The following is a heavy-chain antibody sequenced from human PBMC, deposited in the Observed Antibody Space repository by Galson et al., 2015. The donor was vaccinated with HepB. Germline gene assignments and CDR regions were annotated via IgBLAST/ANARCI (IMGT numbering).Heavy chain of an antibody. CDR3: ARGRGYSGYEDY. V-gene: IGHV3-30*04. CDR2: ISYDGSNK. J-gene: IGHJ4*02. D-gene: IGHD5-12*01. CDR1: GFTFSSYA. Sequence: SLRLSCAASGFTFSSYAMHWVRQAPGKGLEWVAVISYDGSNKYYADSVKGRFTISRDNSKNTLYLQMNSLRAEDTAVYYCARGRGYSGYEDYWGQGTLVTVSS.